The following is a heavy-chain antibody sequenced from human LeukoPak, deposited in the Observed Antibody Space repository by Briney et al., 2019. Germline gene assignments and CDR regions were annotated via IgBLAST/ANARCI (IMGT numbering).Heavy chain of an antibody. J-gene: IGHJ5*02. CDR2: INHSGST. D-gene: IGHD6-19*01. V-gene: IGHV4-34*01. CDR3: ARVSPQWLVPRGWFDP. Sequence: PSETLSLTCAVYGGSFSGYYWSWIRQPPGKGLEWIGEINHSGSTNYNPSLKSRVTISVDTSKNQFSLKLSSVTAADTAVYYCARVSPQWLVPRGWFDPWGQGTLVTVSS. CDR1: GGSFSGYY.